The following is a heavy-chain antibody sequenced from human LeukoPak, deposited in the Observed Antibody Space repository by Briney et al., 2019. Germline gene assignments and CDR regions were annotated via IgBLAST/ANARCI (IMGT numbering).Heavy chain of an antibody. Sequence: PSETLSLTCAVYGGSFSGYYWSWIRQPPGKGLEWIGSIYYSGSTYYNPSLKSRVTISVDTSKNQFSLKLSSVTAADTAVYYCARIVVVPAAKFDYWGQGTLVTVSS. CDR3: ARIVVVPAAKFDY. CDR1: GGSFSGYY. D-gene: IGHD2-2*01. V-gene: IGHV4-34*01. J-gene: IGHJ4*02. CDR2: IYYSGST.